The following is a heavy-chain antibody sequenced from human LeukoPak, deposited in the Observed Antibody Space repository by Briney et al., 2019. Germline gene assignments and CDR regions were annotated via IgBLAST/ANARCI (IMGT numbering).Heavy chain of an antibody. V-gene: IGHV4-4*07. Sequence: SETLSLTCTVSGGSISSYYWSWIRQPAGKGLEWIGRIYTSGSTNYNPSLKSRVTMSVDTSKNQFSLKLSSVTAADTAVYYCARELVVNYYYYYMDVWGKGTTVTISS. J-gene: IGHJ6*03. D-gene: IGHD2-15*01. CDR2: IYTSGST. CDR1: GGSISSYY. CDR3: ARELVVNYYYYYMDV.